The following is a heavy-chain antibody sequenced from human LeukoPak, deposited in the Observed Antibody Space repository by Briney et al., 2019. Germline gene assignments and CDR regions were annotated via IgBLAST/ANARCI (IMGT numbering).Heavy chain of an antibody. V-gene: IGHV1-69*01. CDR2: IIPIFGTA. CDR3: AGIAAAGPSMYYFDY. D-gene: IGHD6-13*01. J-gene: IGHJ4*02. CDR1: GGTFSSYA. Sequence: ASVKVSCKASGGTFSSYAISWVRQAPGQGLEWMGGIIPIFGTANYAQKFQGRVTITADESTSTAYMELSSLRSEDTAVYYCAGIAAAGPSMYYFDYWGQGTLVTVSS.